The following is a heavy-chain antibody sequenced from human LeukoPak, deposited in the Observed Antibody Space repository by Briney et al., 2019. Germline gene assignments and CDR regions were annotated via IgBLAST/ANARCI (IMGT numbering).Heavy chain of an antibody. J-gene: IGHJ1*01. CDR3: AKDWSSISYPRGYLQH. CDR1: GGSISSSGFY. CDR2: IYYSGST. Sequence: SETLSLTCTVSGGSISSSGFYWGWIRQPPGKGLEWIGSIYYSGSTYYNPSLKSRVTISVDTSKNQFSLKLNSVTAADTAVYYCAKDWSSISYPRGYLQHWGQGTLVTVSS. V-gene: IGHV4-39*07. D-gene: IGHD3-3*02.